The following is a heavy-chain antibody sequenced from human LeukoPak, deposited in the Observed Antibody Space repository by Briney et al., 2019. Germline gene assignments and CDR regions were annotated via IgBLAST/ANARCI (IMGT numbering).Heavy chain of an antibody. CDR3: AREYTVTTIDY. Sequence: ASVKVSCKASGYTFTGYYMHWVRQAPGQGLEWMGRINPNSGGTNYAQKFQVRVTMTRDTSISTAYMELSRLRSDDTAVYYCAREYTVTTIDYWGQGTLVTVSS. CDR2: INPNSGGT. J-gene: IGHJ4*02. D-gene: IGHD4-17*01. CDR1: GYTFTGYY. V-gene: IGHV1-2*06.